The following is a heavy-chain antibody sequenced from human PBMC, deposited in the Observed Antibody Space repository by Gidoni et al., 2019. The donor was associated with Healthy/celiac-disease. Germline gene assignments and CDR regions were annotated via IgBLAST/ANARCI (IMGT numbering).Heavy chain of an antibody. V-gene: IGHV4-34*01. Sequence: QVQLQQWGAGLLKPSATLSLTCAVYGGSFSGYYWSWIRQPPGKGLEWLGEINHSGSTNYNPSLKSRVTISVDTSKNQFSLKLSSVTAADTAVYYCARVLGYGGTRRFDYWGQGTLVTVSS. J-gene: IGHJ4*02. CDR1: GGSFSGYY. D-gene: IGHD4-17*01. CDR2: INHSGST. CDR3: ARVLGYGGTRRFDY.